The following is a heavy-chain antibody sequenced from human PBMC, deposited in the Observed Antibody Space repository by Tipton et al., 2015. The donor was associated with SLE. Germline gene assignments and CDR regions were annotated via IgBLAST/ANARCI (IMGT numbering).Heavy chain of an antibody. Sequence: QLVQSGVEVKKPGASVRVSCKASGYTFTTYGISWVRQAPGQGLEWMGWISTYNGNTNYAQKLQGRVTMTSDTSTSTAYMELRSLRSDDTAIYYCAREGATMDWFDPWGQGTLVTVSS. J-gene: IGHJ5*02. CDR2: ISTYNGNT. V-gene: IGHV1-18*01. CDR1: GYTFTTYG. D-gene: IGHD1-26*01. CDR3: AREGATMDWFDP.